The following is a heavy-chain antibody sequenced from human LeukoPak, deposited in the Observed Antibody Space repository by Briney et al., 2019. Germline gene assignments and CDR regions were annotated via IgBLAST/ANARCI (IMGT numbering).Heavy chain of an antibody. CDR1: GFTFSNYW. J-gene: IGHJ4*02. CDR3: ARDTYSIAE. Sequence: GGSLRLSCAASGFTFSNYWMHWVRQAPGKGLVWVSLIHSDGGTTNYADSVKGRFTISRDNAKNTLYLQMSSLRVEDTAVYYCARDTYSIAEWGQGTLVTVSS. V-gene: IGHV3-74*01. CDR2: IHSDGGTT. D-gene: IGHD1-26*01.